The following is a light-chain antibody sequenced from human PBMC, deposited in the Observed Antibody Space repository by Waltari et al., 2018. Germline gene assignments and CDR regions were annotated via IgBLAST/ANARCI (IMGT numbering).Light chain of an antibody. J-gene: IGLJ2*01. CDR2: QSD. V-gene: IGLV3-1*01. CDR3: QTWDTSTII. Sequence: WYHKKSGPSPVLVISQSDRRPSGIPDRFSGSNSGNTATLTISGTQAMDEGDYFCQTWDTSTIIFGGGTKLTVL.